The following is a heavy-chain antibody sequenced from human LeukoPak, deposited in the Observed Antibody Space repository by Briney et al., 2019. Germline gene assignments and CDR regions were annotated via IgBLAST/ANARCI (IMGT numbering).Heavy chain of an antibody. Sequence: ASVKVSCKVSGYTLTALSMHWVRQAPGKGLEWMGGFDPEDGETIYAQKFQGRVTMTEDTSTDTAYMELSSLRSEDTAVYYCATVRRDFWSGYAWFDPWGQGTLVTVSS. CDR2: FDPEDGET. J-gene: IGHJ5*02. D-gene: IGHD3-3*01. CDR1: GYTLTALS. V-gene: IGHV1-24*01. CDR3: ATVRRDFWSGYAWFDP.